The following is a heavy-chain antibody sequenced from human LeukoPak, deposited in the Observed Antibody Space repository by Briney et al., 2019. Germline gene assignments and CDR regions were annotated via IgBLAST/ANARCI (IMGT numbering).Heavy chain of an antibody. CDR1: GGTFSSYA. CDR2: IIPIFGTA. Sequence: SVKVSCKASGGTFSSYAISWVRQAPGQGLEWMGGIIPIFGTANYAQKFQGRVTITTDESTSTAYMELSSLRSEDTAVYYCARMGDYYDSRGPPEGWFDPWGQGTLVTVSS. D-gene: IGHD3-22*01. CDR3: ARMGDYYDSRGPPEGWFDP. J-gene: IGHJ5*02. V-gene: IGHV1-69*05.